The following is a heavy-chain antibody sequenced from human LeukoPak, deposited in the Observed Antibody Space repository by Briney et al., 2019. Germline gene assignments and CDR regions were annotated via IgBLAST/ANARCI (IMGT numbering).Heavy chain of an antibody. CDR2: IYYSGST. V-gene: IGHV4-59*01. D-gene: IGHD6-13*01. J-gene: IGHJ4*02. Sequence: SETLSLTCAVSGGSITSGYWSWIRQPPGKGLEWIGYIYYSGSTNYNPSLKSRVTMSVDTSKNQFSLKLRSVTAADTAVYYCARYTRASATYSLDWWGQGTLVTVSS. CDR1: GGSITSGY. CDR3: ARYTRASATYSLDW.